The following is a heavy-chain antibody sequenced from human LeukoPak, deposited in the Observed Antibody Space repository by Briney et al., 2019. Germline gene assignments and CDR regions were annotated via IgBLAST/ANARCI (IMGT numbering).Heavy chain of an antibody. J-gene: IGHJ3*02. V-gene: IGHV1-18*01. CDR3: ARVTRWFGEPWLQTNLDFDI. CDR2: ISAYNGNT. Sequence: GASVKVSCKASGYTFTSYGISWVRQAPGQGLEWMGWISAYNGNTNYAQKLQGRVTMTTDTSTSTAYMELRSLRSDDTAVYYCARVTRWFGEPWLQTNLDFDIWGQGTMVTVSS. D-gene: IGHD3-10*01. CDR1: GYTFTSYG.